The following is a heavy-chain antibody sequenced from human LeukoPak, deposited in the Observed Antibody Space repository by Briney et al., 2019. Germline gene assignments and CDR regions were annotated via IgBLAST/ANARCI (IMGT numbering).Heavy chain of an antibody. D-gene: IGHD6-19*01. CDR1: GDSISSYY. Sequence: SETLSLTCTVSGDSISSYYWSWIRQPPGKGLEWIGYIYYSGSTNYNPSLKSRVTISVDTSKNQFSLKLSSVTAADTAVYYCARTMGEGIAVAGFPAYFDYWGQGTLVTVSS. V-gene: IGHV4-59*01. CDR3: ARTMGEGIAVAGFPAYFDY. CDR2: IYYSGST. J-gene: IGHJ4*02.